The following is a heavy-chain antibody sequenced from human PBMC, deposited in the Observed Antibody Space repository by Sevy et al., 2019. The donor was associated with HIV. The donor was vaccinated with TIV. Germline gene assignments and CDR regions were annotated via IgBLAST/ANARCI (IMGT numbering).Heavy chain of an antibody. CDR1: GFIFNDYG. V-gene: IGHV3-30*02. CDR3: AKALNIVATILY. Sequence: GGSLSLSCAASGFIFNDYGMHWVRQAPGKGLEWVAFTPFDGSNGYYAESVKGRFTISRDNSRNTVSLQMNSLRPEDTAVYHCAKALNIVATILYWGQGTLVTVSS. D-gene: IGHD5-12*01. CDR2: TPFDGSNG. J-gene: IGHJ4*02.